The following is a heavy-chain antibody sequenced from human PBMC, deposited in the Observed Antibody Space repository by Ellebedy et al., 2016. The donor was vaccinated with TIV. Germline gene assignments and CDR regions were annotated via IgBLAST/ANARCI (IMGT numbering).Heavy chain of an antibody. CDR1: GFTFSNAW. D-gene: IGHD3-22*01. J-gene: IGHJ4*02. CDR2: IKSKTDGGTT. Sequence: PGGSLRLSCAASGFTFSNAWMNWVRQAPGKGLEWVGRIKSKTDGGTTEYAAPVRGRFTISRDDSKNTLYLQMNSLKTEDTAVYYCTTEVLFGVSRYDSSDYSDGDDYWGQGTLVSVSS. V-gene: IGHV3-15*07. CDR3: TTEVLFGVSRYDSSDYSDGDDY.